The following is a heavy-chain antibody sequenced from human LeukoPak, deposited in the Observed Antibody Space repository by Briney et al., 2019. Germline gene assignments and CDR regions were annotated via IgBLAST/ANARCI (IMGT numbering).Heavy chain of an antibody. D-gene: IGHD2-15*01. CDR2: INPSGGST. CDR1: GYTFTSYY. Sequence: ASVKVSCKASGYTFTSYYMHWVRQAPGQGLEWMGIINPSGGSTSYAQKFQGRVTMTRDTSTSTVYMELSSLRSEDTAVYYCAREVVAATPLYYYYYMDVWGKGTTVTISS. CDR3: AREVVAATPLYYYYYMDV. V-gene: IGHV1-46*01. J-gene: IGHJ6*03.